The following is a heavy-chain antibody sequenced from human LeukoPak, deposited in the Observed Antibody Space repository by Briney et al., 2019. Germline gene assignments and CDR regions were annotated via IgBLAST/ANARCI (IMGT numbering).Heavy chain of an antibody. J-gene: IGHJ2*01. CDR3: AAAPPSNYYDSSGRGVFDL. Sequence: GTSVKVSCKASGFTFTSSAMQWVRQARGQRLEWIGRIVVGSGNTNYAQKFQERVTITRDMSTSTAYMELSSLRSEDTAVYYCAAAPPSNYYDSSGRGVFDLWGRGTLVTVSS. CDR1: GFTFTSSA. D-gene: IGHD3-22*01. V-gene: IGHV1-58*02. CDR2: IVVGSGNT.